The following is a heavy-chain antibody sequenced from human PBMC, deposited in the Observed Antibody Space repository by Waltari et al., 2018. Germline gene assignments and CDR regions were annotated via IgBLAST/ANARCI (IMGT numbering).Heavy chain of an antibody. CDR3: ARADQWVLDY. Sequence: QVQLKQSGPDVKRPGASVKVSCTAPGYNFNVYDINWVRQAPGQGLEWMGWINVYNGKTDFAQSLQGRVTLTADASTATVYMELRGLTFDDTAVYYCARADQWVLDYWGQGTPVTVSS. D-gene: IGHD1-26*01. V-gene: IGHV1-18*01. CDR1: GYNFNVYD. J-gene: IGHJ4*02. CDR2: INVYNGKT.